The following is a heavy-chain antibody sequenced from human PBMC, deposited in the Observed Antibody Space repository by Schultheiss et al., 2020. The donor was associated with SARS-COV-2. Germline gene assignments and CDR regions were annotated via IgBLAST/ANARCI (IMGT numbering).Heavy chain of an antibody. V-gene: IGHV1-46*01. CDR1: GYTFTSYD. D-gene: IGHD2-15*01. CDR2: INPSGGST. J-gene: IGHJ4*02. CDR3: ASPEKCSGGSCSLDY. Sequence: ASVKVSCKASGYTFTSYDINWVRQAPGQGLEWMGIINPSGGSTSYAQKFQGRVTMTTDTSTNTAYMDLRSLRSDDTAVYYCASPEKCSGGSCSLDYWGQGTLVTVSS.